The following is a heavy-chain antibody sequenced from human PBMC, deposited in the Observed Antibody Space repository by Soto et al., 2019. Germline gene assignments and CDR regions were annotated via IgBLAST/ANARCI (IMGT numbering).Heavy chain of an antibody. Sequence: ASVKVSCKASGGTFSSYAISWVRQAPGQGLEWMGGIIPIFGTANYAQKFQGRVTITADESTSTAYMELSSLRSEDTAVYYCARDLEYSYGSFQVRGFDYWGQGTLVTVSS. D-gene: IGHD5-18*01. J-gene: IGHJ4*02. CDR1: GGTFSSYA. V-gene: IGHV1-69*13. CDR2: IIPIFGTA. CDR3: ARDLEYSYGSFQVRGFDY.